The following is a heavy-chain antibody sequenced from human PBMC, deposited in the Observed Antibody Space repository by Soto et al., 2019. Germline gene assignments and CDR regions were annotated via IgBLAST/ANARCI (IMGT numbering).Heavy chain of an antibody. V-gene: IGHV3-7*01. J-gene: IGHJ4*02. CDR3: ARGRGCSTGCHNFDY. CDR2: IKQDGSEK. Sequence: EVQLVESGGGLVQPGGSLRLSCAASGFTFSSYWMSWVRQAPGKGLEWVANIKQDGSEKYYVDSVKGRFTISRDHAKNSMYLQMNSLRAEDTAVYYCARGRGCSTGCHNFDYWGQGTLVTVSS. D-gene: IGHD2-2*01. CDR1: GFTFSSYW.